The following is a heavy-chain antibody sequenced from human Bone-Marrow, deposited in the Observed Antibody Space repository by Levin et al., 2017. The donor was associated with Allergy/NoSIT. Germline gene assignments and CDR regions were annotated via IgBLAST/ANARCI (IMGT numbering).Heavy chain of an antibody. CDR2: IYYSGST. CDR1: GGSISSYY. Sequence: SETLSLTCTVSGGSISSYYWSWIRQPPGKGLEWIGYIYYSGSTNYNPSLKSRVTISVDTSKNQFSLKLSSVTAADTAVYYCARLVSDAGCSGGSCYLHDAFDIWGQGTMVTVSS. CDR3: ARLVSDAGCSGGSCYLHDAFDI. J-gene: IGHJ3*02. V-gene: IGHV4-59*01. D-gene: IGHD2-15*01.